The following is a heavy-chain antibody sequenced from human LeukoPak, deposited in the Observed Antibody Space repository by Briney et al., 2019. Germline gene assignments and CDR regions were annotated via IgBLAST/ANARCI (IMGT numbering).Heavy chain of an antibody. Sequence: SETLSLTCTVSGGSISSYYWSWIRQPPGKGLEWIGYIYYSGSTNYSPSLKSRVTISVNTSKNQFSLKLTSVTAADTAVYYCARAGFALAPHRGTPFDYRGQGTLVTVSS. J-gene: IGHJ4*02. D-gene: IGHD6-6*01. CDR2: IYYSGST. CDR3: ARAGFALAPHRGTPFDY. V-gene: IGHV4-59*12. CDR1: GGSISSYY.